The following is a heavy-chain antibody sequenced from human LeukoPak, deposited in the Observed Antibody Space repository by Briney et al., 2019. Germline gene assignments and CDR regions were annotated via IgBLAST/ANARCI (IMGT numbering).Heavy chain of an antibody. V-gene: IGHV1-2*02. J-gene: IGHJ4*02. D-gene: IGHD3-22*01. CDR3: ARGRVNYYDSSGYYLLDY. CDR1: GYTFTGYY. CDR2: INPNSGGT. Sequence: ASVKVSCKASGYTFTGYYMHWVRQAPGQGLEWMGWINPNSGGTNYAQKFQGRATMTRDTSISTAYMELSRLRSDDTAVYYCARGRVNYYDSSGYYLLDYWGQGTLVTVSS.